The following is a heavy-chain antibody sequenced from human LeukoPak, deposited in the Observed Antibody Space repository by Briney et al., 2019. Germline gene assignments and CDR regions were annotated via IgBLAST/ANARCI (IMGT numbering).Heavy chain of an antibody. V-gene: IGHV4-61*02. CDR3: ARDSVAGTRAGGYYYYGMDV. CDR2: IYTSGGT. CDR1: GGSISSGSCY. Sequence: SETLSLTCTVSGGSISSGSCYWSWIRQPAGKGLEWIGRIYTSGGTNYNPSLKSRVTISVDTSKNQFSLKLSSVTAADTAVYYCARDSVAGTRAGGYYYYGMDVWGQGTTVTVSS. J-gene: IGHJ6*02. D-gene: IGHD6-19*01.